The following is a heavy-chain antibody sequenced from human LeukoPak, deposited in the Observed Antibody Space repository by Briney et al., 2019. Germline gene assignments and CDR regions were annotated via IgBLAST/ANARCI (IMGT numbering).Heavy chain of an antibody. Sequence: GRSLRLSCAASGFTFSSYAMHWVRQAPGKGLQGVAVISYDGTNKYYADSVKGRFTISRDNSKKTLHLQMNSLRPEDTAIYYCAKNRIAADLYGMDVWGQGTPVTVSS. CDR1: GFTFSSYA. D-gene: IGHD6-13*01. V-gene: IGHV3-30*18. CDR3: AKNRIAADLYGMDV. J-gene: IGHJ6*02. CDR2: ISYDGTNK.